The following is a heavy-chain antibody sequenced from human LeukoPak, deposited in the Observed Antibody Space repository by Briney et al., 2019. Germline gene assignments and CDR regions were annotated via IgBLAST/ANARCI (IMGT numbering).Heavy chain of an antibody. CDR3: AREAKDFWSGYAQTFYGMDV. V-gene: IGHV1-2*02. Sequence: ASVKVSCKASGYTFTGYYMDGVRQAPGQGLEWMVGINPNSGGTNYAQKFQGRVTMTRGTSISTAYMELSRLRSHDTAVYYCAREAKDFWSGYAQTFYGMDVWGQGTTVTVSS. D-gene: IGHD3-3*01. J-gene: IGHJ6*02. CDR1: GYTFTGYY. CDR2: INPNSGGT.